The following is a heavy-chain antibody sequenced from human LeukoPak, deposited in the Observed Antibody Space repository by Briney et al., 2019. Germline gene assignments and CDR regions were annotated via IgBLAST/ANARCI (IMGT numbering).Heavy chain of an antibody. CDR1: GFTFSGYW. D-gene: IGHD6-13*01. J-gene: IGHJ6*03. Sequence: GGSLRLSCTASGFTFSGYWMTWVRQAPGKGLEWVANIKQDGSEKYYVDSVKGRFTISRDNAKNSLYLQMNSLRAEDTAVYYCARDLQRRSSSWFYYYYMDVWGKGTTVTVSS. V-gene: IGHV3-7*01. CDR3: ARDLQRRSSSWFYYYYMDV. CDR2: IKQDGSEK.